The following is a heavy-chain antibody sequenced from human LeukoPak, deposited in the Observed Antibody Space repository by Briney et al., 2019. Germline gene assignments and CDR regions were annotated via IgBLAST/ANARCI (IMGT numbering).Heavy chain of an antibody. CDR3: ARLNGDGFDI. J-gene: IGHJ3*02. Sequence: SETLSLTCTVSGDSLDGHYWYRIRQPAGKGLEWIGRIYSSGSRNYAPSLKSRVTMSIDTSKKSLSLKLNTVTAADTAVYYCARLNGDGFDIWGQGAKVTVSS. D-gene: IGHD2-8*01. CDR1: GDSLDGHY. CDR2: IYSSGSR. V-gene: IGHV4-4*07.